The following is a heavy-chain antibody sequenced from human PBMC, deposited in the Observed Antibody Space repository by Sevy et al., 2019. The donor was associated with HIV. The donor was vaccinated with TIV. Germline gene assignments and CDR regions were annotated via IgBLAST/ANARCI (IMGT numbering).Heavy chain of an antibody. CDR2: IWYDGSNK. CDR1: GFTFSSYG. J-gene: IGHJ4*02. Sequence: GGSLRLSCAASGFTFSSYGMPWVRQAPGKGLEWVAVIWYDGSNKYYADSVKGRFTISRDNSKNTLYLQMNSLRAEDTAVYYCARTGNSGSYLSGYFDYWGQGTLVTVSS. V-gene: IGHV3-33*01. CDR3: ARTGNSGSYLSGYFDY. D-gene: IGHD1-26*01.